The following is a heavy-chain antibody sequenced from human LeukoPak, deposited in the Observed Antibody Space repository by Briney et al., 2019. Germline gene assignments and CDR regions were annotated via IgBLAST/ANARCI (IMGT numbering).Heavy chain of an antibody. D-gene: IGHD3-22*01. J-gene: IGHJ2*01. CDR2: IYSGGST. V-gene: IGHV3-66*01. CDR3: ARGSHYDSSGFTLFDL. Sequence: GGSLRLSCAASGFTVSDNYMSWVRQAPGKGLEWVSVIYSGGSTYYADSVKGRFTISRDNSKNTLYLQMNSLRAEDTAVYYCARGSHYDSSGFTLFDLWGRGTLVTVSS. CDR1: GFTVSDNY.